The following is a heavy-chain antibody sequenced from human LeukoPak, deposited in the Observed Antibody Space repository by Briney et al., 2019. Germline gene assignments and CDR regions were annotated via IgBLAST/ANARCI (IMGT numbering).Heavy chain of an antibody. CDR2: ISSSSSYI. D-gene: IGHD2-15*01. CDR3: ARDYCSGGSCPDNWFDP. Sequence: GGSLRLSCAASGFTFSSYSMNGVRQAPGKGLEWVSSISSSSSYIYYADSVRGRFTISRDNAKNSLYLQMNSLRAEDTAVYYCARDYCSGGSCPDNWFDPWGQGTLVTVSS. J-gene: IGHJ5*02. V-gene: IGHV3-21*01. CDR1: GFTFSSYS.